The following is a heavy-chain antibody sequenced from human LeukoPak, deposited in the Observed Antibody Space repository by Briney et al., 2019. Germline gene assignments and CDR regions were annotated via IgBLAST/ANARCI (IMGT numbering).Heavy chain of an antibody. CDR1: GFTVSSNY. Sequence: GGSLRLSCAASGFTVSSNYMSWVRQAPGKGLEWVSVIYSGGSTYYADSVKGRFTISRDNSKNTLYLQMDSLRAEDTAVYYCARHGTITMVRGRLRYYYMDVWGKGATVTISS. D-gene: IGHD3-10*01. CDR3: ARHGTITMVRGRLRYYYMDV. CDR2: IYSGGST. V-gene: IGHV3-53*01. J-gene: IGHJ6*03.